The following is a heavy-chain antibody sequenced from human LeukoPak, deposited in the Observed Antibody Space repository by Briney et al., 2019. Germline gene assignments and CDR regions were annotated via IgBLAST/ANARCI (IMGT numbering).Heavy chain of an antibody. CDR1: GDSISSGGYW. CDR3: ARGYWVYYYDSSGYQDY. Sequence: SETLSLTCAVSGDSISSGGYWWSWIRQHPGKGPEWIGYISYGGNTYYNPSLKSRVTISVDTSKNQFSLKLSSVTAADTAVYYCARGYWVYYYDSSGYQDYWGQGTLVTVSS. D-gene: IGHD3-22*01. J-gene: IGHJ4*02. CDR2: ISYGGNT. V-gene: IGHV4-30-2*05.